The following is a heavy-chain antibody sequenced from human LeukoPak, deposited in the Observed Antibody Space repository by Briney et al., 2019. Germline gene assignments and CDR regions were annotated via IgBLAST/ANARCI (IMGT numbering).Heavy chain of an antibody. CDR3: ARASYSSSSPYNWFDP. Sequence: ASVKVSCKASGGTFSSYAISWVRQAPGQGLEWMGGIIPIFGTANYAQKFQGRVTITADKSTSTAYMELSSLRSDDTAVYYCARASYSSSSPYNWFDPWGQGTLVTVSS. CDR2: IIPIFGTA. CDR1: GGTFSSYA. V-gene: IGHV1-69*06. J-gene: IGHJ5*02. D-gene: IGHD6-13*01.